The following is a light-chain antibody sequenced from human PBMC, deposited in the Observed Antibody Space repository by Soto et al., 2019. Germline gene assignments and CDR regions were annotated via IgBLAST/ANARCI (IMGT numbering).Light chain of an antibody. CDR1: SSNIGSNT. CDR2: SNN. V-gene: IGLV1-44*01. CDR3: AAWDDSLNGYV. J-gene: IGLJ1*01. Sequence: SALTQPPSASGTPRQRVTISCSGSSSNIGSNTVNWYQQLPGTAPTLLIYSNNQRPSGVPDRFSGSKSGTSASLAISGLQSEDEADYYCAAWDDSLNGYVFGTGTKVTAL.